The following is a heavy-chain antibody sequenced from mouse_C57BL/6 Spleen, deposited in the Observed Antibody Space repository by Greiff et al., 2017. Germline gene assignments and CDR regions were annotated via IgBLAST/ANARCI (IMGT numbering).Heavy chain of an antibody. J-gene: IGHJ4*01. CDR1: GFSLTSYG. Sequence: QVQLQQSGPGLVQPSQSLSITCTVSGFSLTSYGVHWVRQSPGKGLEWLGVIWRGGSTDYNPAFLSRLCITKDNSKSRVFLKMNSLQADDTAIYYCATIYYDYDGAMGYWGQGTSVTVAS. D-gene: IGHD2-4*01. CDR3: ATIYYDYDGAMGY. V-gene: IGHV2-5*01. CDR2: IWRGGST.